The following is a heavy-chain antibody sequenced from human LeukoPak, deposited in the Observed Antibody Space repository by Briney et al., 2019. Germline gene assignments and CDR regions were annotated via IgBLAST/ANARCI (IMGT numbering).Heavy chain of an antibody. Sequence: GRSLRLSCAASGFTFSSYAMHWVRQAPGKGLEWVAVISYDGSNKYYADSVKGRFTISRDNSKNTLYLQMNSLRAEDTAVYYCARGIAVAGEFDYWGQGTLVTVSS. CDR2: ISYDGSNK. D-gene: IGHD6-19*01. CDR1: GFTFSSYA. J-gene: IGHJ4*02. V-gene: IGHV3-30*04. CDR3: ARGIAVAGEFDY.